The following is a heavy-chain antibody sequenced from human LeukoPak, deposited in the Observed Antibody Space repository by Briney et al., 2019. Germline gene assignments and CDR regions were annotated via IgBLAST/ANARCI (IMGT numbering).Heavy chain of an antibody. J-gene: IGHJ6*03. D-gene: IGHD3-9*01. V-gene: IGHV3-69-1*01. CDR3: AKTASADILTGYFLYYYYYMDV. CDR2: ITSGRTT. CDR1: GFTFSDCY. Sequence: GGSLRLSCAASGFTFSDCYMSWIRQAPGKGPEWVSSITSGRTTYYADSVKGRFTISRDNSKNTLYLQMNSLRAEDTAVYYCAKTASADILTGYFLYYYYYMDVWGKGTTVTISS.